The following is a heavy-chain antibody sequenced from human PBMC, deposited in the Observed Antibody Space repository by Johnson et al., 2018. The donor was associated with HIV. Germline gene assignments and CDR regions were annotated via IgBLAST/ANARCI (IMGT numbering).Heavy chain of an antibody. Sequence: MLLVESGGGLVKPGDSLRLSCTASGFRFSNAWMGWVRQAPGKGLEWLGRIKSKTGGGTTSYAAPVKGRFTISRDDSKDTVYLHMNSLKVDDTAVYYCTTDWDYCYGSGKLDAFDMWGQGTMVTVSS. CDR1: GFRFSNAW. J-gene: IGHJ3*02. D-gene: IGHD3-10*01. CDR3: TTDWDYCYGSGKLDAFDM. V-gene: IGHV3-15*01. CDR2: IKSKTGGGTT.